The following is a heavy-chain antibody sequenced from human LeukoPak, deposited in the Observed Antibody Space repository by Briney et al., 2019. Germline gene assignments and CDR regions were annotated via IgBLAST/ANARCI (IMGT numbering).Heavy chain of an antibody. V-gene: IGHV3-21*01. Sequence: PGGSLRLSCEDSGFTFRSYEMNWVRQAPGKGLEWVSSISSSSSYIYYADSVKGRFTISRDNAKNSLYLQMNSLRAEDTAVYYCARDIDNYGDYIPYWGQGTLVTVSS. CDR1: GFTFRSYE. CDR3: ARDIDNYGDYIPY. CDR2: ISSSSSYI. D-gene: IGHD4-17*01. J-gene: IGHJ4*02.